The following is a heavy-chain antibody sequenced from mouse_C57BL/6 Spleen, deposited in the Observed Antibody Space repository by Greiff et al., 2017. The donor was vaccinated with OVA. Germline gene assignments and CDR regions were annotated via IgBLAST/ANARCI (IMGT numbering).Heavy chain of an antibody. Sequence: VQRVESGPGLVQPSQSLSITCTVSGFSLTSYGVHWVRQSPGKGLEWLGVIWRGGSTDYNAAFMSRLSITKDNSKSQVFFKMNSLQADDNAIYYCAKTGDYDDYWGQGTSVTVSS. D-gene: IGHD2-4*01. J-gene: IGHJ4*01. CDR2: IWRGGST. CDR3: AKTGDYDDY. CDR1: GFSLTSYG. V-gene: IGHV2-5*01.